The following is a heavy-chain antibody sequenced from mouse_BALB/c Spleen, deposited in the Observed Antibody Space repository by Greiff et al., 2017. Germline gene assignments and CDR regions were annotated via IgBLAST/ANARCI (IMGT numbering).Heavy chain of an antibody. CDR2: ISSGSSTI. Sequence: DVMLVESGGGLVQPGGSRKLSCAASGFTFSSFGMHWVRQAPEKGLEWVAYISSGSSTIYYADTVKGRFTISRDNPKNTLFLQMTSLRSEDTAMYYCARDPFYYGSSLYAMDYWGQGTSVTVSS. D-gene: IGHD1-1*01. J-gene: IGHJ4*01. V-gene: IGHV5-17*02. CDR1: GFTFSSFG. CDR3: ARDPFYYGSSLYAMDY.